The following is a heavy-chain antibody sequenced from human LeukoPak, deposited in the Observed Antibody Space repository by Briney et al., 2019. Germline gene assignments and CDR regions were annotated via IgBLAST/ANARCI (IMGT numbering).Heavy chain of an antibody. CDR1: GYTFTSFD. J-gene: IGHJ5*02. Sequence: ASVKVSCKASGYTFTSFDINWVRQATGQGLERLGGMTPNSGQTGYAQKFQGRVTLTRDTSTSTAYMELSSLTSEDTAVYYCARNEYATGWFDHWGQGTVVTVSS. CDR2: MTPNSGQT. CDR3: ARNEYATGWFDH. V-gene: IGHV1-8*01. D-gene: IGHD2-2*01.